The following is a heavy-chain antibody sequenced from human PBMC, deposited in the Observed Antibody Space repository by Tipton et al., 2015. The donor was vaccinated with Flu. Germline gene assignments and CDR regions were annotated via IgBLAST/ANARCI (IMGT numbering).Heavy chain of an antibody. CDR2: ISYSGST. CDR3: ARVGDYTLKD. J-gene: IGHJ4*02. Sequence: TLSLTCTVSGGSISSISDYWGWVRQPPGKGLEWIGYISYSGSTNYNPSLKSRVTISVDTSKNQLSLKVSSVTAADTAVYYCARVGDYTLKDWGQGTLVTVSS. D-gene: IGHD4-17*01. CDR1: GGSISSISDY. V-gene: IGHV4-61*05.